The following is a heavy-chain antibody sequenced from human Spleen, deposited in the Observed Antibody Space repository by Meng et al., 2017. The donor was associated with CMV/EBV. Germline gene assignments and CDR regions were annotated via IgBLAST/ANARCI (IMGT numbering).Heavy chain of an antibody. CDR1: GLIFSNYE. D-gene: IGHD2-2*01. J-gene: IGHJ4*02. V-gene: IGHV3-48*03. Sequence: GESLKISCAASGLIFSNYEMNWVRQAPGKGLEWISYISSSGNTKEYADSVRGRFTISRDNAKNSLYLEMNSLRVDDTAVYYCARDHARYQLHLNGYWGQGKLVTVSS. CDR3: ARDHARYQLHLNGY. CDR2: ISSSGNTK.